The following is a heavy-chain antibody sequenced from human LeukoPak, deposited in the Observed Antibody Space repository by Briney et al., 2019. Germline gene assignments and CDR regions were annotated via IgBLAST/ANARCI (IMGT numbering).Heavy chain of an antibody. CDR1: GFTFSSYS. V-gene: IGHV3-21*01. J-gene: IGHJ5*02. CDR2: ISSSSSYI. D-gene: IGHD2-15*01. CDR3: ARDLGCSGGSCYSWWLDP. Sequence: PGGSLRLSCAASGFTFSSYSMNWVRQAPGKGLEWVSSISSSSSYIYYADSVKGRFTISRDNAKNSLYLQMNSLRAEDTAVYYCARDLGCSGGSCYSWWLDPWGQGTLVTVSS.